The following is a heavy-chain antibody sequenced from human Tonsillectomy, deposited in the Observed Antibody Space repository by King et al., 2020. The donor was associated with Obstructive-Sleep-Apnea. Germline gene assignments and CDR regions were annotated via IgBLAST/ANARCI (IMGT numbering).Heavy chain of an antibody. J-gene: IGHJ2*01. V-gene: IGHV3-23*04. Sequence: VQLVESGGGLVQPGGSLRLSCTASGFTFSSYVMSWVRQAPGKGLEWVSSISGGGGSTYYADSVKGRFTISRDNSKNTLSLQMNSLRAEDTAVYYCAKDPDYYDSSGYSSSWYFDLWGRGTLVTVSS. CDR1: GFTFSSYV. CDR2: ISGGGGST. D-gene: IGHD3-22*01. CDR3: AKDPDYYDSSGYSSSWYFDL.